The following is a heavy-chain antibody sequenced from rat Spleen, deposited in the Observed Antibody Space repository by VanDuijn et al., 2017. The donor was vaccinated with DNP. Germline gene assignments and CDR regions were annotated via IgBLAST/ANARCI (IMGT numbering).Heavy chain of an antibody. CDR1: GFTFSDYN. D-gene: IGHD5-1*01. J-gene: IGHJ2*01. Sequence: EVQLVESGGGLVQPGRSLKLSCAASGFTFSDYNMAWVRQAPKKGLEWVATISYDGSSTYYRDSVKGRFTISRDNAKSTLYLQMDSLRSEDTATYYCARTGRGNWGQGVMVTVSS. CDR3: ARTGRGN. V-gene: IGHV5-7*01. CDR2: ISYDGSST.